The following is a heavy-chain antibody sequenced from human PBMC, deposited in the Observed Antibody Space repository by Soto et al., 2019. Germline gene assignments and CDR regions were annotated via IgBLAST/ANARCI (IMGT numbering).Heavy chain of an antibody. Sequence: VGSLRLSFAASGFTFSSYAMTWVRQAPGKGLEWVSAISSSGGSTYYADSLKGRFTISRDNSKNTLYLQMNILRAEDTAVYYCAKHHPIEYRSLGYGMDVWGQGTTVTVS. D-gene: IGHD6-6*01. V-gene: IGHV3-23*01. J-gene: IGHJ6*02. CDR1: GFTFSSYA. CDR2: ISSSGGST. CDR3: AKHHPIEYRSLGYGMDV.